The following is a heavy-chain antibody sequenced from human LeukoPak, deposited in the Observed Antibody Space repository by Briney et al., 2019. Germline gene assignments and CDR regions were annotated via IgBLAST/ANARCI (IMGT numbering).Heavy chain of an antibody. D-gene: IGHD2-8*01. J-gene: IGHJ4*02. V-gene: IGHV3-7*01. CDR3: ARLKDDVTKFDY. CDR2: INQDVSRI. Sequence: GGSLRLSCAGSGFDFSRYWMAWVRQAPGKGLEWVASINQDVSRIHYVDSVKGRFTISRGNAKSSLFLQMTSLRVEDTAVYYCARLKDDVTKFDYWGQGTLVTVSS. CDR1: GFDFSRYW.